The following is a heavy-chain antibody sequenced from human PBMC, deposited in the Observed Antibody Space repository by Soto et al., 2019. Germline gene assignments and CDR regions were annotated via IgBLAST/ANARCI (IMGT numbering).Heavy chain of an antibody. CDR2: ISAYNGNT. J-gene: IGHJ6*02. CDR3: ARGSIVVVPFQNYGMDV. V-gene: IGHV1-18*01. Sequence: ASVKVSCKASGYTFTSYGISWVRQAPGQGLEWMGWISAYNGNTNYAQKLQGWVTMTRDTSISTAYMELSRLRSDDTAVYYCARGSIVVVPFQNYGMDVWGQGTTVTVSS. D-gene: IGHD2-15*01. CDR1: GYTFTSYG.